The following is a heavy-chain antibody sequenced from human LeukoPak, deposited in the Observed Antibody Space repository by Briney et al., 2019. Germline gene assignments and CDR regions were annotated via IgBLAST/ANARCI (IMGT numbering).Heavy chain of an antibody. J-gene: IGHJ6*02. D-gene: IGHD6-13*01. CDR3: ARDRGAAAEDYYGRDV. V-gene: IGHV3-30*19. CDR2: IWYDGSNK. Sequence: PGGSLRLSCAASGFTFSSYGIHWVRQAPGKGLEWVAVIWYDGSNKYYADSVKGRFTISRDNSKNTLYLQMNSLRAEDTAVYYCARDRGAAAEDYYGRDVWGQGTTVTVSS. CDR1: GFTFSSYG.